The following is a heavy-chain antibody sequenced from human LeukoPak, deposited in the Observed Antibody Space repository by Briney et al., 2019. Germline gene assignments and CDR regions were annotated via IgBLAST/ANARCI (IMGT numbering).Heavy chain of an antibody. CDR3: ARAGFALAPHRGTPFDY. CDR2: INHSGST. Sequence: PSETPSLTCAVYGGSFSGYYWSWIRQPPGKGLEWIGEINHSGSTNYSPSLKSRVTISVNTSKNQFSLKLTSVTAADTAVYYCARAGFALAPHRGTPFDYWGQGTLVTVSS. D-gene: IGHD6-6*01. V-gene: IGHV4-34*01. CDR1: GGSFSGYY. J-gene: IGHJ4*02.